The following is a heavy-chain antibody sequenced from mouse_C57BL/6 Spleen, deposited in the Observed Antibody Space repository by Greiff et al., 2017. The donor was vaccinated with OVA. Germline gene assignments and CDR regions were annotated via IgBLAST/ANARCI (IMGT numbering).Heavy chain of an antibody. CDR2: IYPSDSET. CDR1: GYTFTSYW. D-gene: IGHD4-1*01. CDR3: ARRWDDAMDY. Sequence: VQLKQPGAELVRPGSSVKLSCKASGYTFTSYWMDWVKQRPGQGLEWIGNIYPSDSETHYNQKFKDKATLTVDKSSSTAYMQLSSLTSEDSAVYYCARRWDDAMDYWGQGTSVTVSS. J-gene: IGHJ4*01. V-gene: IGHV1-61*01.